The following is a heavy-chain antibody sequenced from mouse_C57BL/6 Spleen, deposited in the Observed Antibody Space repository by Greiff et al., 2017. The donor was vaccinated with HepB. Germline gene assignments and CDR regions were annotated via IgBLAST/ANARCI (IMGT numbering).Heavy chain of an antibody. J-gene: IGHJ2*01. Sequence: LVESGAELVRPGASVKLSCTASGFNIKDDYMHWVKQRPEQGLEWIGWIDPENGDTEYASKFQGKATITADTSSNTAYLQLSSLTSEDTAVYYCTTTTRDYWGQGTTLTVSS. CDR1: GFNIKDDY. CDR3: TTTTRDY. V-gene: IGHV14-4*01. D-gene: IGHD1-1*01. CDR2: IDPENGDT.